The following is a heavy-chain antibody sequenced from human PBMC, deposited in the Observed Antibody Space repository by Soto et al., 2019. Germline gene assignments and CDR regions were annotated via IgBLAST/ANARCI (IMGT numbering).Heavy chain of an antibody. Sequence: QVQLVQSGAEVKKPGASVKVSCKTSGYTFTSHGISWVRQAPGQGLEWMGWISAYNGNTNYAQKLQARVTMTTDTXXGAAYMELRRLRSDDTAVYYCAGTYCSSARCYSDYWGQGTLVNVSS. J-gene: IGHJ4*02. V-gene: IGHV1-18*04. CDR2: ISAYNGNT. D-gene: IGHD2-2*01. CDR1: GYTFTSHG. CDR3: AGTYCSSARCYSDY.